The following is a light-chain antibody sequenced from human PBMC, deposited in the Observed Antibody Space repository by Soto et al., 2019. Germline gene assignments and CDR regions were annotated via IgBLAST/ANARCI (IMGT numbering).Light chain of an antibody. CDR2: DAP. CDR3: QHYGDSSST. Sequence: IVLTQSPGTLSVSPGELATLSCGASQTIAYNFLAWYQQKPGLAPRLLVYDAPKRATGIPDRFSGSGSGTDFTLNITTLEPEDFAVYYCQHYGDSSSTFGGGTRVEI. CDR1: QTIAYNF. J-gene: IGKJ4*01. V-gene: IGKV3D-20*01.